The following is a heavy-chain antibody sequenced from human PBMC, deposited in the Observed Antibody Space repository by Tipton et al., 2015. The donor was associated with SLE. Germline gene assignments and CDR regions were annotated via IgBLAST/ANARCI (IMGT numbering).Heavy chain of an antibody. D-gene: IGHD2-15*01. CDR3: ARVPKGIVGYIDH. J-gene: IGHJ4*02. V-gene: IGHV3-30*04. Sequence: LSLTCAASGFTFSTYAMHWVRQAPGKGLEWVAVISYDGSHKNYADSVKGRFTISRDNSKNTLYLQMSSLRAEDTAVYYCARVPKGIVGYIDHWGQGILVTVSS. CDR1: GFTFSTYA. CDR2: ISYDGSHK.